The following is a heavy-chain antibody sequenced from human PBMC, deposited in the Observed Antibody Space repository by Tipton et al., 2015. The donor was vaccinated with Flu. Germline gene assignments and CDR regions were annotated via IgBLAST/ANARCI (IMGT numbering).Heavy chain of an antibody. CDR2: TYFRSKWYN. D-gene: IGHD4-17*01. Sequence: LVKPTQTLSLTCAVSGDSISRSTTVWNWIRQSPSRGLEWLGRTYFRSKWYNEYAASLKGRITFNPDTSKNQFSLQLNSVTLEDTAVYYCARADDGKTDLAPFDSWGQGTLVTVSS. J-gene: IGHJ5*01. CDR3: ARADDGKTDLAPFDS. CDR1: GDSISRSTTV. V-gene: IGHV6-1*01.